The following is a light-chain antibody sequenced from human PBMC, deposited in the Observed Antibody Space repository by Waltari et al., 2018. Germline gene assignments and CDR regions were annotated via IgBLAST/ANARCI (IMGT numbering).Light chain of an antibody. CDR2: SNN. CDR1: TSNIGSNT. Sequence: QSVLTQPPSASGPPGQTATISCSGSTSNIGSNTVNWYQQRPGTAPKLLTQSNNQRPSGVPDRFSGSKSGTSASLIISGLQYEDEAEYFCAAWDDSLKAVLFGGGTKLTVL. CDR3: AAWDDSLKAVL. J-gene: IGLJ2*01. V-gene: IGLV1-44*01.